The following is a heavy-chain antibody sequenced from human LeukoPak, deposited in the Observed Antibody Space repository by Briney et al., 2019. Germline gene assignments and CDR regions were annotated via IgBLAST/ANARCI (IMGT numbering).Heavy chain of an antibody. J-gene: IGHJ4*02. CDR1: GFTFSRYS. CDR3: AREVEYTTSLSSDY. D-gene: IGHD6-6*01. V-gene: IGHV3-21*06. Sequence: GGSLRLSCAASGFTFSRYSMNWVRQAPGKGLEWVSSITTGDTYIYYADSVKGRFIISRDNAKNSLYLQMNSLRAEDTAVYYCAREVEYTTSLSSDYWGQGTLVTVSS. CDR2: ITTGDTYI.